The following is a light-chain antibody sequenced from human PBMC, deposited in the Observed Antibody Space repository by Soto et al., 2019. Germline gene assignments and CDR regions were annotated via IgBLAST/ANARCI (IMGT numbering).Light chain of an antibody. CDR2: SAT. V-gene: IGKV1-12*01. J-gene: IGKJ4*01. CDR1: QDIRSR. CDR3: QQANILPPV. Sequence: IEMTQSPSSVSASVGDRVTITCRASQDIRSRLAWYQHKPGKAPNLLIYSATTLQSGVPYRFSGSGSGTYFTLTISSLQPEDFATYYCQQANILPPVFGGGTRVEI.